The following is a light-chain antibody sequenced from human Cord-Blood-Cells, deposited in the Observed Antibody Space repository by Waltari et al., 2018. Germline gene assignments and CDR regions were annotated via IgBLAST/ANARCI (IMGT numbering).Light chain of an antibody. CDR2: QDS. J-gene: IGLJ2*01. Sequence: SYELTQPPSVSVSPGQTASITCSGDKLGDKYACWYQQKPGQSPVLVIYQDSKRPSGIPEGFSGSNSGNSATLTISGTQAMDEADYYFQAWDSSTVVFGGGTKLTVL. V-gene: IGLV3-1*01. CDR1: KLGDKY. CDR3: QAWDSSTVV.